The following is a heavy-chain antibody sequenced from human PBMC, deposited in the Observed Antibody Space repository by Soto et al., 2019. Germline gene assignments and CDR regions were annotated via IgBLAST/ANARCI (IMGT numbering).Heavy chain of an antibody. Sequence: SETLSLTCTVSGGSISSHYWSWIRQPPGKGLEWIGYIYYSGSTNYNPSLKSRVTISVDTSKNQFSLKLSSVTAADTAVYYCARHSPYPKYFDWLLVDPWGQGTLVTVSS. CDR3: ARHSPYPKYFDWLLVDP. D-gene: IGHD3-9*01. J-gene: IGHJ5*02. CDR2: IYYSGST. CDR1: GGSISSHY. V-gene: IGHV4-59*11.